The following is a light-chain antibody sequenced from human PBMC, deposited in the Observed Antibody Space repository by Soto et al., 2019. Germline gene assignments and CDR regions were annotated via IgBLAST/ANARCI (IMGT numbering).Light chain of an antibody. V-gene: IGKV1-9*01. J-gene: IGKJ5*01. CDR1: QGISSY. CDR2: AAS. CDR3: QQLNSYPIT. Sequence: DIQLTQSPSFLSASVGDRVTITCRASQGISSYLAWYQQKPGKAPKPLIYAASTLQSGVLSRFSGSGSGTEFTSTISCLQPEDFATYYCQQLNSYPITFGQGTRLEIK.